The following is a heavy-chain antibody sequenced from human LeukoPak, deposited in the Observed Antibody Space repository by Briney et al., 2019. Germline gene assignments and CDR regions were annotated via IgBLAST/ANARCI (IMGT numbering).Heavy chain of an antibody. D-gene: IGHD2/OR15-2a*01. Sequence: KPSETLSLTCSVLGGSISSYYWGWSRPPPRKGLEWGVCIYDSGTTSSTPSLKSRVTISMSTSKNQLSLKLSSVTAADTAVFYCARHFYRPHPEGNSRLKWFDPWGQGTLATVSS. CDR3: ARHFYRPHPEGNSRLKWFDP. J-gene: IGHJ5*02. V-gene: IGHV4-59*08. CDR2: IYDSGTT. CDR1: GGSISSYY.